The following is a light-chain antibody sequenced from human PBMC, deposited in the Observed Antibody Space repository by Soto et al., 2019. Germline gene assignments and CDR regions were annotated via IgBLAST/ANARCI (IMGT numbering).Light chain of an antibody. J-gene: IGKJ1*01. CDR2: AVS. CDR1: QSISSY. CDR3: QQSYSKPWT. V-gene: IGKV1-39*01. Sequence: DIQMTQSPSSLSASVGDRVSIACRASQSISSYLNWYQQRPGKAPRILIYAVSTLQSGVPSRITGSGSGTDFTLTISSLQPEDFSIYYCQQSYSKPWTFGQGTKVDIK.